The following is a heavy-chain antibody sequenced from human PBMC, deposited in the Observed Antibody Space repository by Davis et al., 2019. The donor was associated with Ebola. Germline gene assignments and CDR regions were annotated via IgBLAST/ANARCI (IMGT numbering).Heavy chain of an antibody. V-gene: IGHV1-69*13. CDR2: IIPMSDTA. J-gene: IGHJ4*02. CDR3: ARDIGTTDAAMAN. D-gene: IGHD5-18*01. CDR1: GGTFSSSA. Sequence: SVKVSCKASGGTFSSSAISWVRQAPGQGLEWMGGIIPMSDTANYAQKFQGRVTITADDSTSTVYMELSSLTSDDTAVYYCARDIGTTDAAMANWGQGTLVTVSS.